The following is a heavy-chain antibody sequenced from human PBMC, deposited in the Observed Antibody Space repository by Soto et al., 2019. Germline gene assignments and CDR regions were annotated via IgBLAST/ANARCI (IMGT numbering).Heavy chain of an antibody. Sequence: AALKVSCKASGYTFTSYGISWVRQAPGQGLEGMGWISAYNGNTNYAQKLQGRVTMTTDTSTSTAYMELRSLRSDDTAVYYCARAADDYYDSSGCDYWGQGTLVTVSS. D-gene: IGHD3-22*01. V-gene: IGHV1-18*04. CDR1: GYTFTSYG. J-gene: IGHJ4*02. CDR2: ISAYNGNT. CDR3: ARAADDYYDSSGCDY.